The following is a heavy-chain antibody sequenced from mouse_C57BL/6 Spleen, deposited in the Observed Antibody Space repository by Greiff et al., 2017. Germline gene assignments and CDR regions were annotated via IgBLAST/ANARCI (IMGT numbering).Heavy chain of an antibody. CDR1: GYTFTSYW. CDR2: IYPGNSDT. V-gene: IGHV1-5*01. CDR3: TRITTVVATNFDY. D-gene: IGHD1-1*01. Sequence: EVQLQQSGTVLARPGASVKMSCKTSGYTFTSYWMHWVKQRPGRGLEWIGAIYPGNSDTSYNQKFKGKAKLTAVTSASTAYMELSSLTNEDSAVYYCTRITTVVATNFDYWGQGTTLTVSS. J-gene: IGHJ2*01.